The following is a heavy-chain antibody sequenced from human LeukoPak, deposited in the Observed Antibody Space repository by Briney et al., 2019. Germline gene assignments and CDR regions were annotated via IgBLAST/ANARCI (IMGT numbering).Heavy chain of an antibody. CDR1: GGSFSGYY. J-gene: IGHJ4*02. V-gene: IGHV4-34*01. CDR3: ARGRDPY. CDR2: INHSGST. Sequence: PSETLSLTCAVYGGSFSGYYWTWIRQPPGRGLEWIGEINHSGSTNYNPSLKSRVTISVDTSKSQFSLKLNSVTAADTAVYYCARGRDPYWGQGTLVTVSS. D-gene: IGHD5-24*01.